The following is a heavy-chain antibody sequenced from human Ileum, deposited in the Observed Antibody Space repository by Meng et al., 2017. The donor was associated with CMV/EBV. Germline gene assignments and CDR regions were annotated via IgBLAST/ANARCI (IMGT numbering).Heavy chain of an antibody. CDR3: VRVVD. J-gene: IGHJ4*02. CDR2: ISNKAKGYTT. V-gene: IGHV3-72*01. CDR1: GFTFSDHY. Sequence: GESLKISCAGSGFTFSDHYMDWVRQAPGKGLEWVGRISNKAKGYTTEYAASVKGRFTISRGDSENLLYLQMNSLKTGDTDVYYCVRVVDWGQGTLVTVSS.